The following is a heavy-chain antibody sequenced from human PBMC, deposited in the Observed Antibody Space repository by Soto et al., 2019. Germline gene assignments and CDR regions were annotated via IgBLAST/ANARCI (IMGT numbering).Heavy chain of an antibody. Sequence: QVQLVQSGAEVKKPGSSVKVSCKASGGTFSSYAISWVRQAPGQGLEWMGGIIPIFGTANYAQKFQGRVKITADESTSTAFMELSSLRSEDTGVYYCARAPPPDCSGGSCYSFYYGMDVWGQGTTVTVSS. CDR3: ARAPPPDCSGGSCYSFYYGMDV. CDR2: IIPIFGTA. J-gene: IGHJ6*02. V-gene: IGHV1-69*01. D-gene: IGHD2-15*01. CDR1: GGTFSSYA.